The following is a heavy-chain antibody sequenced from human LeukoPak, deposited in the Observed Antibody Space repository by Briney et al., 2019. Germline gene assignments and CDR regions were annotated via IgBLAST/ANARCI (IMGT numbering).Heavy chain of an antibody. CDR1: GYTFTGYY. J-gene: IGHJ4*02. CDR2: INPNSGGT. Sequence: GASVKLSCKASGYTFTGYYMHWVRQAPGPGLELMGWINPNSGGTNYAQKSQGRVTMTRDTSISTAYMELSRLRSDDTAVYYCAREKSIVGVPAATCYFDYWGQGTLVTVSS. D-gene: IGHD2-2*01. V-gene: IGHV1-2*02. CDR3: AREKSIVGVPAATCYFDY.